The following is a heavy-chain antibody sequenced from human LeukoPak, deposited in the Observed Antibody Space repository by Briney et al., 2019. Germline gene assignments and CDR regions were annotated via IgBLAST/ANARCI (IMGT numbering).Heavy chain of an antibody. Sequence: SETLSLTCTVSGGSISSYYWSWIRQPAGKGLEWIGRIYTSGSTNYNPSLKSRVTMSVDTSKNQFSLKLSSVTAADTAVYYCARGLYDFWSGYSDYWGQGTLVTVSS. V-gene: IGHV4-4*07. CDR3: ARGLYDFWSGYSDY. CDR2: IYTSGST. CDR1: GGSISSYY. J-gene: IGHJ4*02. D-gene: IGHD3-3*01.